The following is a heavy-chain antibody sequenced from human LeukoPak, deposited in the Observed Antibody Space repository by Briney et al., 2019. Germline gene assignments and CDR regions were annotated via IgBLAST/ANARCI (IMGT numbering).Heavy chain of an antibody. Sequence: ASVTVSCKVSGYTLTEISMHWVRQAPGKGLEWMGGFNPEDDERIYAQKFQGRVTMTEDTSTDTAYMELSSLRSNDTAVYYCATSSHNWNLGGVRDYMDVWGKGTTVTVSS. J-gene: IGHJ6*03. V-gene: IGHV1-24*01. CDR2: FNPEDDER. D-gene: IGHD1-20*01. CDR1: GYTLTEIS. CDR3: ATSSHNWNLGGVRDYMDV.